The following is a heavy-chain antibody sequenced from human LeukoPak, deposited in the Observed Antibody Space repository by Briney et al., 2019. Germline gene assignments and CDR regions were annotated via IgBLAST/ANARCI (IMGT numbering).Heavy chain of an antibody. Sequence: ASPKDSCKASGYTFTGYYMHSGRETPRQGLGWRGWINPNSGGTNYAQKFQGRVTMTRDTSISTDYMELSRLRSDDTAVYCCARRIAAYDYWGQGTLVTVSS. D-gene: IGHD6-6*01. J-gene: IGHJ4*02. CDR2: INPNSGGT. V-gene: IGHV1-2*02. CDR1: GYTFTGYY. CDR3: ARRIAAYDY.